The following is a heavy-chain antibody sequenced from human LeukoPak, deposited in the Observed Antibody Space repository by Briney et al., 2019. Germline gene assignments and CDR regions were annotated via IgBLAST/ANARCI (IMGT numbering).Heavy chain of an antibody. Sequence: GRSLRLSCAASGFTFSSYGMHWVRQAPGKGLEWVAVIWYDGSNKYYADSVKGRFTISRDNSKNTLYLQMNSLRAEDTAVYYCAREKATYYYDSSGYPGAFDIWGQGTMVTVSS. D-gene: IGHD3-22*01. V-gene: IGHV3-33*01. J-gene: IGHJ3*02. CDR2: IWYDGSNK. CDR1: GFTFSSYG. CDR3: AREKATYYYDSSGYPGAFDI.